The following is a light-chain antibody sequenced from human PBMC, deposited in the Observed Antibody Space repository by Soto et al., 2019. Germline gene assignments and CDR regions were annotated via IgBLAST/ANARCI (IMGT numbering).Light chain of an antibody. CDR1: QTISSW. J-gene: IGKJ5*01. V-gene: IGKV1-5*01. Sequence: DIQMTQSPSTLSASVVDRVTITCRASQTISSWLAWYQQKPGKAPNLLIYDASTLERGVPSRFSGTGSGTEITLTIDRLQPDDFATYYCQQYHTSSITFGQGTRLE. CDR3: QQYHTSSIT. CDR2: DAS.